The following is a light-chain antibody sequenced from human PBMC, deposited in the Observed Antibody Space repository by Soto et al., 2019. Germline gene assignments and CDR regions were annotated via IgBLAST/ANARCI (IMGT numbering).Light chain of an antibody. CDR2: EVT. CDR3: SSYTSSSPLGV. J-gene: IGLJ1*01. Sequence: QSALTQPASVSGSPGQSITIYCTGTSSDVGGYNYVSWYQQHPGKAPKLLIHEVTNRPSGVSDRFSGSKSGNTASLTISGLQAEDEADYYCSSYTSSSPLGVFGTGTKVTVL. V-gene: IGLV2-14*01. CDR1: SSDVGGYNY.